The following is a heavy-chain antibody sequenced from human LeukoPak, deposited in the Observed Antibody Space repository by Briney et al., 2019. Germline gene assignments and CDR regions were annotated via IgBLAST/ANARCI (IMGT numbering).Heavy chain of an antibody. CDR1: GFTFSTYS. CDR2: ISDNSASI. V-gene: IGHV3-48*01. D-gene: IGHD3-10*01. J-gene: IGHJ5*02. Sequence: PGGSLRLSCAASGFTFSTYSMNWVRQAPGKGLEWVSYISDNSASIYYADSVKGRSTISRDNAKNSLYLQMNSLRAEDTAVYYCAKEGGSGSYQISWGQGTLVTVSS. CDR3: AKEGGSGSYQIS.